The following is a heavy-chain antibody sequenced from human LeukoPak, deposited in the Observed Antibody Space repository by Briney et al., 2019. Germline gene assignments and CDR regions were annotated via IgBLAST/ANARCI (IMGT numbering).Heavy chain of an antibody. CDR3: ARTYCSGGSCYPDDAFDI. D-gene: IGHD2-15*01. Sequence: PSETLSLTCTVSGGSISSYYWSWIRQPPGKGLEWIGYIYYSGSTNYNPSLKSRVTISVDTSKNQFSLKLSSVTAADTAVYYCARTYCSGGSCYPDDAFDIWGQGTMVTVSS. J-gene: IGHJ3*02. V-gene: IGHV4-59*08. CDR2: IYYSGST. CDR1: GGSISSYY.